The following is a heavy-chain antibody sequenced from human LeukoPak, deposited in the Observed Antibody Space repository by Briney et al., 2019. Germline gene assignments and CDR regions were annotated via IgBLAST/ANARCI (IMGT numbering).Heavy chain of an antibody. CDR2: IIPIFGTA. V-gene: IGHV1-69*05. D-gene: IGHD2-2*01. CDR3: VVFRDGFDM. J-gene: IGHJ3*02. CDR1: GGTFSSYA. Sequence: ASVKVSCKASGGTFSSYAISWVRQAPGQGLEWMGGIIPIFGTANYAQKFKDRVTITRDRSMSTAYMELSSLRSEDTAMYYCVVFRDGFDMWGQGTMVTVSS.